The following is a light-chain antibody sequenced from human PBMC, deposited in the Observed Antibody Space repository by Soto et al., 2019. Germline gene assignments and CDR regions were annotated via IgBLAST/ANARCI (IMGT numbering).Light chain of an antibody. J-gene: IGKJ4*01. CDR2: GAS. Sequence: EIVLTQSPGTLSLSPGERATLSCRASQSVSSTYLAWYQQKPGQAHRLLIYGASSRATGIPGRFSGSGSGTYFTLTISSLEPEDFAGYWCQQYGSSPAAVTFGGGTKVEIK. CDR3: QQYGSSPAAVT. V-gene: IGKV3-20*01. CDR1: QSVSSTY.